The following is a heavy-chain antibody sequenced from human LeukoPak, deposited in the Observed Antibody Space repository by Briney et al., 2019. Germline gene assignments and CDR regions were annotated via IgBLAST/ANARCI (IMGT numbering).Heavy chain of an antibody. CDR3: ARDTYYYGMDV. CDR2: TYTRGST. J-gene: IGHJ6*02. CDR1: GGSISSHY. D-gene: IGHD5-18*01. V-gene: IGHV4-4*09. Sequence: SETLSLTCTVSGGSISSHYWNWIRQSPGKGLEWIGYTYTRGSTNYNRFLKSRVTISVDTSKNQLSLKLSSVTAADTAVYYCARDTYYYGMDVWGPGTTVTVSS.